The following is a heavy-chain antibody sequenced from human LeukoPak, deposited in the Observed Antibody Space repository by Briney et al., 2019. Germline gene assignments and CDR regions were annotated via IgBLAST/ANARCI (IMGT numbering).Heavy chain of an antibody. J-gene: IGHJ5*02. V-gene: IGHV3-23*01. CDR1: GPTFSDYA. D-gene: IGHD3-16*01. CDR2: LSGSGAGT. Sequence: GGSPRLSCAASGPTFSDYALGWVRQAPGRGLEWVATLSGSGAGTYYSDSVQGRFTISRDNSKDTLYLQMNSLRAEDTAVYYCAKDSYSYNNWFDPWGQGTLVTVSS. CDR3: AKDSYSYNNWFDP.